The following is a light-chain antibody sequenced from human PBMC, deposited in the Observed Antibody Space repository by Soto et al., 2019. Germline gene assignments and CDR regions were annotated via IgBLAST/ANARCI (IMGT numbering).Light chain of an antibody. Sequence: DIQMTQSPSSLSASVGDRVTITCRASQSISSYLNWYQQKPGKAPKLLIYAASSLQSGVPSRFSGSGSETDFTLTISSLQPEDFATYYCQQSYNTVWTFGQGTKVEI. CDR3: QQSYNTVWT. CDR2: AAS. CDR1: QSISSY. J-gene: IGKJ1*01. V-gene: IGKV1-39*01.